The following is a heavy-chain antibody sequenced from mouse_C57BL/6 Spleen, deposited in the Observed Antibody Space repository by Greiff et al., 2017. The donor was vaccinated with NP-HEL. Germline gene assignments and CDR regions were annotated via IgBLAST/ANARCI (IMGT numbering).Heavy chain of an antibody. Sequence: EVQLQESGGGLVKPGGSLKLSCAASGFTFSDYGMHWVRQAPEKGLEWVAYISSGSSTIYYADTVKGRFTISRDNAKNTLCLQMTSLRAEDTAMYYCAREDGYFPMDYWGQGTSVTVSS. CDR2: ISSGSSTI. CDR1: GFTFSDYG. V-gene: IGHV5-17*01. CDR3: AREDGYFPMDY. J-gene: IGHJ4*01. D-gene: IGHD2-3*01.